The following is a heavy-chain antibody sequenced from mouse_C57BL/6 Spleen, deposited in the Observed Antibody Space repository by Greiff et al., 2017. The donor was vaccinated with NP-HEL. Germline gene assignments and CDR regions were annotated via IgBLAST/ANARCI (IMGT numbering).Heavy chain of an antibody. D-gene: IGHD3-2*02. J-gene: IGHJ2*01. V-gene: IGHV5-16*01. Sequence: EVQVVESEGGLVQPGSSMKLSCTASGFTFSDYYMAWVRQVPEKGLEWVANINYDGSSTYYLDSLKSRFIISRDNAKNILYLQMSSLKSEDTATYYCAREETAQAHFDYWGQGTTLTVSS. CDR2: INYDGSST. CDR3: AREETAQAHFDY. CDR1: GFTFSDYY.